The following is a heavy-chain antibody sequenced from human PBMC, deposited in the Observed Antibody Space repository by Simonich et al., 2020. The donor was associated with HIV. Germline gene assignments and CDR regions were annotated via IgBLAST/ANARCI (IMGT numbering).Heavy chain of an antibody. CDR2: INSYNGNT. V-gene: IGHV1-18*01. CDR3: ARGGKHNFWSGHDGFDI. J-gene: IGHJ3*02. CDR1: GFTFASFD. Sequence: QVQMVQSGAEVKKPGASVKVSCKASGFTFASFDITWVRQAPGQGLGWMGWINSYNGNTNYAQNLQGRVTMTTDTSTSTAYMELRSLRSDDTAVYYCARGGKHNFWSGHDGFDIWGQGTMVTVSS. D-gene: IGHD3-3*01.